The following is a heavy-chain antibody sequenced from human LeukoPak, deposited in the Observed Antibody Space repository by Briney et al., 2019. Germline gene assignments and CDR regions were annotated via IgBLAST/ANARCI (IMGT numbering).Heavy chain of an antibody. J-gene: IGHJ4*02. CDR3: ARGWYSSSWYYFDY. D-gene: IGHD6-13*01. CDR1: GGSISSSSYY. Sequence: SETLSLTCTVSGGSISSSSYYWGWIRQPPGTGLEWIGSIYYSGSTYYNPSLKSRVTISVDKSKNQFSLKLSSVTAADTAVYYCARGWYSSSWYYFDYWGQGTLVTVSS. V-gene: IGHV4-39*07. CDR2: IYYSGST.